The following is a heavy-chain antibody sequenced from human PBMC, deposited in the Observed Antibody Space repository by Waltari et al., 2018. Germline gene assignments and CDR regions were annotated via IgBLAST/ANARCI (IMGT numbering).Heavy chain of an antibody. Sequence: EVQLVESGVGLVQAGVSLRLSCAASAFTFSSYSMNWGRQAPGTGLEWLSYIGSSSGSMDYADSVKGRFTISRDKAKNSLFLEMNSLRAADTAVYYCVRDHRWAFDIWGQGTMVTVSS. D-gene: IGHD3-16*02. J-gene: IGHJ3*02. CDR2: IGSSSGSM. CDR1: AFTFSSYS. V-gene: IGHV3-48*01. CDR3: VRDHRWAFDI.